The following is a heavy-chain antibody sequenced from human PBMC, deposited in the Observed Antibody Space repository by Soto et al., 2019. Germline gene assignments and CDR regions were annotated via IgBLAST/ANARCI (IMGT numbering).Heavy chain of an antibody. J-gene: IGHJ4*02. V-gene: IGHV4-31*03. CDR3: ARGRWGGYGRYYFDY. CDR2: IYYSGST. Sequence: QVQLQESGPGLVKPSQTLSLTCTVSGGSISSGGYYWSWIRQHPGKGLEWIGYIYYSGSTYYNPSLKSRVTISVDTSKNQFSLKLSSVTAADTAVYYCARGRWGGYGRYYFDYWGQGTLVTVSS. CDR1: GGSISSGGYY. D-gene: IGHD5-12*01.